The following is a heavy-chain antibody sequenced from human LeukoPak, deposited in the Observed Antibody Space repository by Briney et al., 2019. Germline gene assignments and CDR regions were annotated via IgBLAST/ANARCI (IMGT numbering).Heavy chain of an antibody. Sequence: PGGSLRLFCAGSGFPFGSYSMNWVRQAPGKGLEWVSSISSSSGYIHYADSVQGRCTISRDNAKNSLFLQMNSLRVEDTAVYLCVREGTGVLRYLAYWGQGSLVTVSS. CDR3: VREGTGVLRYLAY. CDR2: ISSSSGYI. CDR1: GFPFGSYS. D-gene: IGHD3-9*01. V-gene: IGHV3-21*06. J-gene: IGHJ4*02.